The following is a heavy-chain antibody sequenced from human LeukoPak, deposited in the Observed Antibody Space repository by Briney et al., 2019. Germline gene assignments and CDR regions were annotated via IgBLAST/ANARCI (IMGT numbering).Heavy chain of an antibody. V-gene: IGHV1-69*05. CDR3: AAVDTADYYYYYYMDV. D-gene: IGHD5-18*01. CDR1: GGTFSSYA. Sequence: SVKVSCKASGGTFSSYAISWVRQAPGQGLEWMGGIIPIFGTANYAQKFQGRVTTTTDESTSTAYMELSSLRSEDTAVYYCAAVDTADYYYYYYMDVWGKGTTVTVSS. CDR2: IIPIFGTA. J-gene: IGHJ6*03.